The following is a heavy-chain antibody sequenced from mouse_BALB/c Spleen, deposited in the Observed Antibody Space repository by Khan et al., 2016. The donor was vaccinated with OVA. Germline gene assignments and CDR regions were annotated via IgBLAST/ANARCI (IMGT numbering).Heavy chain of an antibody. Sequence: EVQLQQSGPELVKPGASVKISCKTSGYTFTEYTMHWVKQSHGKSLEWIGRFNPNNGGTSYNQKFKGRATLTVDESSSPAYMELRSLTSEDSAVYYCTRRDYYAYNWYFDVWGAGTTVTVSS. CDR3: TRRDYYAYNWYFDV. CDR2: FNPNNGGT. V-gene: IGHV1-22*01. CDR1: GYTFTEYT. J-gene: IGHJ1*01. D-gene: IGHD1-2*01.